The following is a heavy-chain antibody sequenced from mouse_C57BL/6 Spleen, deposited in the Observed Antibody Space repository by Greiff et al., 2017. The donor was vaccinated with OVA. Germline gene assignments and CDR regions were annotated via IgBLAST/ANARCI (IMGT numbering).Heavy chain of an antibody. D-gene: IGHD1-1*01. CDR2: IDPSDSET. CDR3: ARSGGSNPFYYAMDY. Sequence: VQLQQPGAELVRPGSSVKLSCKASGYTFTSYWMHWVKQRPIQGLEWIGNIDPSDSETHYNQKFKDKATLTVDKSSSTAYMQLSSLTSEDSAVYYCARSGGSNPFYYAMDYWGQGTSVTVSS. J-gene: IGHJ4*01. CDR1: GYTFTSYW. V-gene: IGHV1-52*01.